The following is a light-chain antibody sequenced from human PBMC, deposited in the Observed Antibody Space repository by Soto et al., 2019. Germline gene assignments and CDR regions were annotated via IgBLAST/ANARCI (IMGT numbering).Light chain of an antibody. Sequence: EIVLTQSPGTLSLSPGERATLSCRASQSVSSSYLAWYQQKPGQAPRLLIYGASSRATGIPDRFSGSRSGTDFTLTISRLEPEDFAVYYCQQYGSSPPCTFGQGTKLEIK. CDR3: QQYGSSPPCT. V-gene: IGKV3-20*01. CDR1: QSVSSSY. CDR2: GAS. J-gene: IGKJ2*01.